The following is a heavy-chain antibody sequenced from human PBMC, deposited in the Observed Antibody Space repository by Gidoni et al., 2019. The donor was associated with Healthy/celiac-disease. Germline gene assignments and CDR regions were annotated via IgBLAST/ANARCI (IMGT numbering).Heavy chain of an antibody. V-gene: IGHV4-34*01. CDR2: IDHSGST. CDR3: ARGFWWRYCSSTSCYAGVWFDP. D-gene: IGHD2-2*01. J-gene: IGHJ5*02. CDR1: GGSFRGYY. Sequence: QVQLQQWGAGLLKPSETLSLTCAAYGGSFRGYYWSWTRQPPGKGLGWIGEIDHSGSTNYNPSLKSRVTISVDTSKNQFSLKLSSVTAADTAVYYCARGFWWRYCSSTSCYAGVWFDPWGQGTLVTVSS.